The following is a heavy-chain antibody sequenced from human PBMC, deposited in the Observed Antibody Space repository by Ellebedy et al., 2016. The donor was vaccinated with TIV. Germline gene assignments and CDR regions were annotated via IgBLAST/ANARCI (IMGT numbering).Heavy chain of an antibody. Sequence: GESLKISCAASGFTFSSYALSWVRQAPGKGLEWVSAISKSGGSTYYADSVKGRFTISRDNSKNTLYVQMNSLRAEDTAAYYCATSEYSYGSRYWGQGTLVTVSS. CDR3: ATSEYSYGSRY. CDR1: GFTFSSYA. CDR2: ISKSGGST. J-gene: IGHJ4*02. V-gene: IGHV3-23*01. D-gene: IGHD5-18*01.